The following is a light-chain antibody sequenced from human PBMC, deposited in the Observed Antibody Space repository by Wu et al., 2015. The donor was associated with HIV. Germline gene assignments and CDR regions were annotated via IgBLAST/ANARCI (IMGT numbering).Light chain of an antibody. CDR1: QSVSSY. CDR2: DAS. J-gene: IGKJ1*01. V-gene: IGKV3-11*01. Sequence: EIVLTQSPATLSLSPGERATLSCRASQSVSSYLAWYQQKPGQAPRLLIYDASNRATGIPARFSGNGSGTDFTLTISSMQSEDFAIYYCQQYNYWRTFGQGTKVEIK. CDR3: QQYNYWRT.